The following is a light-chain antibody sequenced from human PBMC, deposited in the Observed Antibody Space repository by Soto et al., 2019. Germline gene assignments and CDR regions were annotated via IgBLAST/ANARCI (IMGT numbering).Light chain of an antibody. J-gene: IGKJ1*01. V-gene: IGKV3-20*01. CDR1: QSVSSSY. CDR2: GAS. Sequence: EIVLTQSPGTLSLSPGERATLSCRASQSVSSSYLAWYQQKPGQAPRLLIYGASSRATGIPDRFSGSVSGTDFTLTISIIEPEDFAVYYCQQYGSSPPWTFGQGTKVEIK. CDR3: QQYGSSPPWT.